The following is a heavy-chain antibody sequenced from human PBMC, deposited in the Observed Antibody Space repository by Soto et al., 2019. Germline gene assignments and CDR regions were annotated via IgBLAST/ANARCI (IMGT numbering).Heavy chain of an antibody. CDR1: SGSISSSNW. V-gene: IGHV4-4*02. CDR2: IYHSGST. D-gene: IGHD2-15*01. CDR3: ARLGYCSGGSCSHYYYYYMDV. Sequence: QVQLQESGPGLVKPSGTLSLTCAVSSGSISSSNWWSWVRQPPGKGLEWIGEIYHSGSTNYNPSLKSRVTISVDKSKNQFSLKLSSVTAADTAVYYCARLGYCSGGSCSHYYYYYMDVWGKGTTVTVSS. J-gene: IGHJ6*03.